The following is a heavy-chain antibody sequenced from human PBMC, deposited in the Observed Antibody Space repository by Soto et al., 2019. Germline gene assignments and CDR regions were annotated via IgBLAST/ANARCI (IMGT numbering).Heavy chain of an antibody. CDR2: VYYTGST. J-gene: IGHJ4*02. D-gene: IGHD6-19*01. V-gene: IGHV4-59*01. Sequence: PSETLSLTCSVSGGSISGSYWRLIRQSPGKGLEWLGYVYYTGSTNYSPSLRSRVSISVDTSKNEFSLRLSSVTAADTAVYFCARSVAVPGAHIDYWGQGTKVTVSS. CDR3: ARSVAVPGAHIDY. CDR1: GGSISGSY.